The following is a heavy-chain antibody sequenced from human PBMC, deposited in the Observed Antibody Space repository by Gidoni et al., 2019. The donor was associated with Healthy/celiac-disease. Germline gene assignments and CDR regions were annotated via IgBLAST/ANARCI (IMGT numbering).Heavy chain of an antibody. J-gene: IGHJ6*02. V-gene: IGHV1-69*04. CDR1: GGTFSRYA. CDR2: IIPILGIA. CDR3: ARDFHGPLPDV. Sequence: QVQLVQSGVEVQKPGSSVNVSCKASGGTFSRYATCWVRQAPGQGLEWMGRIIPILGIANYAQKFQSRVTITADKSTSTAYMELSSLGYEDTAVYYCARDFHGPLPDVWGQGTTVTVYS.